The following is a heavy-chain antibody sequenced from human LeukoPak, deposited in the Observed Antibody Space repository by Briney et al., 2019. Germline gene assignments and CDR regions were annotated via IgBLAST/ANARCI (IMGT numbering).Heavy chain of an antibody. V-gene: IGHV4-59*01. CDR3: ARAGVGAARPDWFDP. D-gene: IGHD6-6*01. Sequence: SETLSLTCTVSGGSISSYYWSWIRQPPGKGLEWIGYIYYSGSTNYNPSLKSRVTISVDTSKNQFSLKLSSVTAADTAVHYCARAGVGAARPDWFDPWGQGTLVTVSS. CDR1: GGSISSYY. J-gene: IGHJ5*02. CDR2: IYYSGST.